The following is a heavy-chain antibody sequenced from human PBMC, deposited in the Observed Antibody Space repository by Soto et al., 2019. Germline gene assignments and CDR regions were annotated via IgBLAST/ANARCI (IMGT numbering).Heavy chain of an antibody. Sequence: PGGSLRLSCAASGFTFSNHGMNWVRQAPGKGLEWVSYINSISGVIYYADSVKGRFTISRDNAKNSLYLHMNSLRDEDTAVYYCARDPPHMVRGHDFDYWGQGTLVTSPQ. CDR2: INSISGVI. CDR1: GFTFSNHG. CDR3: ARDPPHMVRGHDFDY. J-gene: IGHJ4*02. V-gene: IGHV3-48*02. D-gene: IGHD3-10*01.